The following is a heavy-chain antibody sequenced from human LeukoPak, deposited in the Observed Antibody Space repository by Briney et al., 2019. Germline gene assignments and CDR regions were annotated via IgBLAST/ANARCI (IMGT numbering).Heavy chain of an antibody. J-gene: IGHJ4*02. V-gene: IGHV1-69*13. Sequence: ASVTVSFKASGGTFSSYASGWVRQAAGQERDWMGGIIPIFGTEKYVQKFQGRVTITAVETTSTAYMELSSLRSEDTAVYYCATHHMVLNHFDYWGQGTLVTVSS. CDR2: IIPIFGTE. CDR1: GGTFSSYA. D-gene: IGHD3-10*01. CDR3: ATHHMVLNHFDY.